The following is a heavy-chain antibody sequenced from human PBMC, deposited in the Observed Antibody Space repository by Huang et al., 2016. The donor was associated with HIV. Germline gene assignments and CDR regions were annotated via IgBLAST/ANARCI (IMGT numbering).Heavy chain of an antibody. CDR2: ILYDGRTE. CDR3: AKRSVSMVRGISGDAFDI. V-gene: IGHV3-30*18. Sequence: QVQLVESGGGVVQPGRSLRLSCAASGFTFSSHGMHWVRQAPGKGLEWIALILYDGRTEDYANSVKGRFTISRDNSHNALFLQMNSLRPEDTAVYYCAKRSVSMVRGISGDAFDIWGQGTMVTVSS. J-gene: IGHJ3*02. D-gene: IGHD3-10*01. CDR1: GFTFSSHG.